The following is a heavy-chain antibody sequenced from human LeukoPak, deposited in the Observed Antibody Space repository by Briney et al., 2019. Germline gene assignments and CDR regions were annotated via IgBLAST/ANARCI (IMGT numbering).Heavy chain of an antibody. CDR1: GFTFTTCA. D-gene: IGHD6-13*01. Sequence: ASVKVSCKSSGFTFTTCAMQWVRQARGQRLEWMGRIVVGSGATNSAQKFQDRVTFTRDMSTGTAYMELSSLKSVDTAVYYCAAIWGSSWSSFDYWGQGTLVTVSS. J-gene: IGHJ4*02. CDR2: IVVGSGAT. V-gene: IGHV1-58*02. CDR3: AAIWGSSWSSFDY.